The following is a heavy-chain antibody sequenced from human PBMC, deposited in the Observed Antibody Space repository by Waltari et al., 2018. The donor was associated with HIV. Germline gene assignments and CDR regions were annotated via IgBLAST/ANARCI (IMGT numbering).Heavy chain of an antibody. Sequence: VRLQQSGPGLVKPSETLSLTCTVSGGSVSSGDYSWSWIRRPPGKGLEWNGFIFYRGNTTYNPPLKSRITISFDTSKNHFSLQLSSVTAADTTLYYCVRDPQQLAPNYYYYGMDVWCQGTTVTVSS. CDR1: GGSVSSGDYS. CDR2: IFYRGNT. V-gene: IGHV4-61*03. J-gene: IGHJ6*02. CDR3: VRDPQQLAPNYYYYGMDV. D-gene: IGHD6-13*01.